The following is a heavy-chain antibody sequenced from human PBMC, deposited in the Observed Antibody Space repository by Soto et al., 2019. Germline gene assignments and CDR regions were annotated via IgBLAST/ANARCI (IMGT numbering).Heavy chain of an antibody. V-gene: IGHV4-31*03. J-gene: IGHJ6*02. CDR3: ARALPSYYYYGMDV. CDR1: GGSVSSGGYY. Sequence: QVQLQESGPGLVKPSQTLSLTCTVSGGSVSSGGYYWSWIRQHPGKGLEWIGYFSYSGSTYYNPSLKSRPTISVDTSKNQFSLKLSSVTAADTAVYYCARALPSYYYYGMDVWGQGTTVTVSS. CDR2: FSYSGST.